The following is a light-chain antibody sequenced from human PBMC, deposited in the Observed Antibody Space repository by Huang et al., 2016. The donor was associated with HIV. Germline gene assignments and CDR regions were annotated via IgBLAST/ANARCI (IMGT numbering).Light chain of an antibody. CDR3: QQYYNYPPLT. Sequence: AIRMTQSPSSLSASTGDRVTITCRASQGISNYLAWYQQKPRQAPKLLIYAASTLQSGVPSRFNGSGYGTDFTLTINCLQSEDFAAYYCQQYYNYPPLTFGQGTRLEIK. J-gene: IGKJ5*01. V-gene: IGKV1-8*01. CDR2: AAS. CDR1: QGISNY.